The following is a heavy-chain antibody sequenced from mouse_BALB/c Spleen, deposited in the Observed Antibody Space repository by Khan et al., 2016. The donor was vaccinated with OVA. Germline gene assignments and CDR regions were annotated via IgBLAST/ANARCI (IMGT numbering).Heavy chain of an antibody. J-gene: IGHJ2*01. CDR2: ISGDSNTI. Sequence: EVELVESGGGLVQPGGSRKLSCAASGFTFSSFGMHWVRQAPEKGLEWVAYISGDSNTIYSTATVKGRFTISRDNPKNTLFLQMTSLRSEDTAMYYCARSYFYGYYFDQWGQGTTLTVSS. CDR3: ARSYFYGYYFDQ. CDR1: GFTFSSFG. V-gene: IGHV5-17*02. D-gene: IGHD1-1*01.